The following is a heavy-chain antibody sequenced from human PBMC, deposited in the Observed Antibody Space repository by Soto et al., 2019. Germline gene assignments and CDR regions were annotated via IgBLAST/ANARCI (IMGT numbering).Heavy chain of an antibody. CDR1: GFKFDDYA. Sequence: AGGSLRLSCAASGFKFDDYAMHWVRQAPGKGLEWVSGITWNSNNIGYADSVKGRFTISRDNAKNSLYLQMDALTPEDTAFYYCAKDSAYDILTGYAFDTWGQGTMVTVSS. D-gene: IGHD3-9*01. V-gene: IGHV3-9*01. CDR3: AKDSAYDILTGYAFDT. CDR2: ITWNSNNI. J-gene: IGHJ3*02.